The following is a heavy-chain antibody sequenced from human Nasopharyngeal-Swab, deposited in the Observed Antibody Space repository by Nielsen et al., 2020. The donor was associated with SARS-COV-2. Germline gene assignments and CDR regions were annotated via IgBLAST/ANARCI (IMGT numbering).Heavy chain of an antibody. J-gene: IGHJ5*02. V-gene: IGHV2-5*02. CDR3: AHIGITMVRGRFDP. CDR1: GFSLSTSGVG. D-gene: IGHD3-10*01. Sequence: SGPTLVKPTQTLTLTCTFSGFSLSTSGVGVGWIRQPPGKALEWLALIYWDDDKRYSPSLKSRLTITKDTSKNQVVLTMTNMDPVDTATYYCAHIGITMVRGRFDPWGQGTLVTVSS. CDR2: IYWDDDK.